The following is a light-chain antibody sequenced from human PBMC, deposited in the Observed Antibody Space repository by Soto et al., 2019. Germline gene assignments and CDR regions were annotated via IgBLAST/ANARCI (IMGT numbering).Light chain of an antibody. V-gene: IGLV3-1*01. CDR1: TLGDKY. Sequence: SYELTQPPSVSVSPGQTASITCSGDTLGDKYACWYQQKPGQSPVMVIYQDSKRPSGIPERFSGSNSGNTATLTNSGTQAMDEADYYCQAWDSSTGGVVGGGTQLTV. J-gene: IGLJ2*01. CDR2: QDS. CDR3: QAWDSSTGGV.